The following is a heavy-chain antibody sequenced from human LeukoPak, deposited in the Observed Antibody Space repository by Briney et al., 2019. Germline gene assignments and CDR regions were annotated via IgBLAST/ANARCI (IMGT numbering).Heavy chain of an antibody. Sequence: RRASVKVSCKASGYTFTSYGISWVRQAPGQGLEWRGWISAYNGNTNYAQKLQGRVTMTTDTSTSTAYMELRSLRSDDTAVYYCARDLYYYDSSGYYGFFDYWGQGTLVTVSS. CDR1: GYTFTSYG. V-gene: IGHV1-18*01. D-gene: IGHD3-22*01. J-gene: IGHJ4*02. CDR2: ISAYNGNT. CDR3: ARDLYYYDSSGYYGFFDY.